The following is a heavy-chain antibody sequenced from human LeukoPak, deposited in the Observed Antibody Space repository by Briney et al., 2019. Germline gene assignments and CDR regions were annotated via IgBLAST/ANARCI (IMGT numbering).Heavy chain of an antibody. CDR3: ARDEDCSGGSCYSGGLVY. V-gene: IGHV3-33*01. CDR1: GFTFSSYG. D-gene: IGHD2-15*01. J-gene: IGHJ4*02. CDR2: IWYDGSNK. Sequence: GGPLRLSCAASGFTFSSYGMHWVRQAPGKGLEWVAVIWYDGSNKYYADSVKGRFTISRDNSKNTLYLQMNSLRAEDTAVYYCARDEDCSGGSCYSGGLVYWGQGTLVTVSS.